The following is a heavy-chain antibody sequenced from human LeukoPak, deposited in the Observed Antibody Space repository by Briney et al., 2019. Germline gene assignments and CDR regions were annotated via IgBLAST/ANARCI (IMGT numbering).Heavy chain of an antibody. V-gene: IGHV1-69*13. CDR2: IIPIFGTA. J-gene: IGHJ4*02. CDR1: GGTFSSYA. CDR3: ARDRGQKLRYFDWLSD. D-gene: IGHD3-9*01. Sequence: ASVKVSCKASGGTFSSYAISWVRQAPGQRLEWMGGIIPIFGTANYAQKFQGRVTITADESTSTAYMELSSLRSEDTAVYYCARDRGQKLRYFDWLSDWGQGTLVTVSS.